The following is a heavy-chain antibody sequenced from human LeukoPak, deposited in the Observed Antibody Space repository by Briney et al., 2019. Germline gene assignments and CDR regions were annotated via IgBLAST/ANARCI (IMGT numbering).Heavy chain of an antibody. CDR3: ARIGIAVAGTGFDP. Sequence: ASVKVSCKASGYTFTSYGISWVRQAPGQGLEWMGRIIPIFGTANYAQKFQGRVTITTDESTSTAYMELSSLRSEDTAVYYCARIGIAVAGTGFDPWGQGTLVTVSS. D-gene: IGHD6-19*01. V-gene: IGHV1-69*05. J-gene: IGHJ5*02. CDR1: GYTFTSYG. CDR2: IIPIFGTA.